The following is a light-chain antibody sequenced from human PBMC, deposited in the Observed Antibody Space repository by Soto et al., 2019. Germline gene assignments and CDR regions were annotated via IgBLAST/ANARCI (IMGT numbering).Light chain of an antibody. V-gene: IGLV1-44*01. CDR1: SSNIGTKT. Sequence: QSVLTQPPSASGTPGQRVTISCSGSSSNIGTKTVSWYQQLPGTAPKLLIYSNNQRPSGVPDRFSGSKSGTSASLAIAGLQYEDVGDFYWAARDDSLYGVVFGGGTQLTVL. CDR2: SNN. J-gene: IGLJ2*01. CDR3: AARDDSLYGVV.